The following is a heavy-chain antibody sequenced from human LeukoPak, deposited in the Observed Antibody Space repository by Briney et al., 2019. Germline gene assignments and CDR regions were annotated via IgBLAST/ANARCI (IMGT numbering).Heavy chain of an antibody. J-gene: IGHJ3*02. D-gene: IGHD1-26*01. Sequence: GGSLRLSCAASGFTVSCNYMTWVRQAPGKGLEWVSVIYSGGFTYYADSVKGRFTISRDNSKNTLYLQMNSLRAEDTAVYYCARDRGGSYYGPGAFDIWGQGTMVTVSS. CDR3: ARDRGGSYYGPGAFDI. V-gene: IGHV3-53*01. CDR2: IYSGGFT. CDR1: GFTVSCNY.